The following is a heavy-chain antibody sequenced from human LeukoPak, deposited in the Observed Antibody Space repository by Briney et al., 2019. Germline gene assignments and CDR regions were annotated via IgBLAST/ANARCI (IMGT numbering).Heavy chain of an antibody. V-gene: IGHV3-20*04. J-gene: IGHJ4*02. Sequence: AGGSLRLSRAAPGFTFDDYGMSWVRQAPGKGLEWVSGINWNGGSTGYADSVKGRFTISRDNAKNSLYLQMNSLRAEDTALYYCARGNYYDSSGYLYYWGQGTLVTVSS. CDR2: INWNGGST. D-gene: IGHD3-22*01. CDR1: GFTFDDYG. CDR3: ARGNYYDSSGYLYY.